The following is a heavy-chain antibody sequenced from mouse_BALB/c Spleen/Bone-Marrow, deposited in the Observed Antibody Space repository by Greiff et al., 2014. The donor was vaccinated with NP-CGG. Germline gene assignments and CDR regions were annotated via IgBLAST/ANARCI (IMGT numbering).Heavy chain of an antibody. CDR2: IDPANGNT. V-gene: IGHV14-3*02. CDR1: GFNIKDTY. Sequence: EVQLVESGAELVKPGASVKLSCTASGFNIKDTYMHWVKQRPEKGLEWIGRIDPANGNTKYDPKFQGKATITADTSSNTAYRRLSSLTSEDTAVYYCASYYGNYYAMDYWGQGTSVTVSS. CDR3: ASYYGNYYAMDY. J-gene: IGHJ4*01. D-gene: IGHD2-1*01.